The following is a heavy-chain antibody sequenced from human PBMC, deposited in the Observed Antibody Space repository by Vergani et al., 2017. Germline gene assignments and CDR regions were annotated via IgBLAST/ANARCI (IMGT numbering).Heavy chain of an antibody. CDR1: GGSFSGYY. J-gene: IGHJ5*02. V-gene: IGHV4-34*01. CDR3: ARTILSSYGSWRRFDP. Sequence: QVQLQQWGAGLLKPSEPLSLTCAVYGGSFSGYYWSWIRQPPGKGLGWIGEINHSGSTNYNPSLKSRVTISVDTSKNQFSLKLSSVTAADTAVYYCARTILSSYGSWRRFDPWGQGTLVTVSS. CDR2: INHSGST. D-gene: IGHD5-18*01.